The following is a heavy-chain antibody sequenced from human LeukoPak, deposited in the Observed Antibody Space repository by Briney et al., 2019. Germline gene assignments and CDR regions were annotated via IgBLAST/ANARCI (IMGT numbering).Heavy chain of an antibody. V-gene: IGHV4-4*02. CDR3: ARHGATMVRGVTVYYFDY. CDR2: IYHSGRT. CDR1: GGSISSSNW. D-gene: IGHD3-10*01. Sequence: SGTLSLTCAVSGGSISSSNWWSWVRQSPGKRLEWIGEIYHSGRTNYSPSLKSRVTISVDKSKNQFSLKLSSVTAADAAVYYCARHGATMVRGVTVYYFDYWGQGTLVTVSS. J-gene: IGHJ4*02.